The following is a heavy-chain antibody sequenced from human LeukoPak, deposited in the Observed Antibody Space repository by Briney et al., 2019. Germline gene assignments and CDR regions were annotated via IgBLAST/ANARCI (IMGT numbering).Heavy chain of an antibody. CDR1: GGSINSY. V-gene: IGHV4-4*07. CDR3: ARRSLGDSSGYYYDY. J-gene: IGHJ4*02. D-gene: IGHD3-22*01. Sequence: SETLSLTCIVSGGSINSYWSWIRQPAGKGLEWIGRISGSGTITYNPALQSRLTISIDTSKNQFSLKLMSVTAADTAVYYCARRSLGDSSGYYYDYWGQGTLVTVSS. CDR2: ISGSGTI.